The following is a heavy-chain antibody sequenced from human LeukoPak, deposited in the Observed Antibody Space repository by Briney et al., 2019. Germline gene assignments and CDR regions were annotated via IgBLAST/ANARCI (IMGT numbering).Heavy chain of an antibody. J-gene: IGHJ4*02. CDR1: GFTLSDYY. V-gene: IGHV3-72*01. CDR3: ARAQSDSSGYYYVGDY. Sequence: GGSLRLPCAASGFTLSDYYMDWVRQAPGQGLEWVARTRKKAKGYTTEYAASVKGRFTISRDDSKNSVDLQMNSLITEDTAVYYCARAQSDSSGYYYVGDYWGQGTLVTVSS. CDR2: TRKKAKGYTT. D-gene: IGHD3-22*01.